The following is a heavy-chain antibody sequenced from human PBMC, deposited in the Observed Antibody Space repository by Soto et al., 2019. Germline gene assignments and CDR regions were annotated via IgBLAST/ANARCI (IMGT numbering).Heavy chain of an antibody. V-gene: IGHV6-1*01. D-gene: IGHD1-26*01. J-gene: IGHJ4*02. CDR2: TYYRSKWYN. Sequence: PSQTLSLTCGISGDSVSSNSAAWNWLRQSPSRGLEWLGRTYYRSKWYNDYAVSVESRITINPDTSKNHFSLQLTFVTPEDTAVYFCARGEQYSGRIFDYWGQGTLVTVSS. CDR1: GDSVSSNSAA. CDR3: ARGEQYSGRIFDY.